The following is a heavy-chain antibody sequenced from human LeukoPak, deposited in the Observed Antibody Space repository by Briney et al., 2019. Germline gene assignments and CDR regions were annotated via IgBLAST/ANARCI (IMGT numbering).Heavy chain of an antibody. D-gene: IGHD6-13*01. CDR2: INPSSGST. Sequence: ASEKVSCKASGYTFTSYGISWVRQSPGQGLEWMGIINPSSGSTSYAQKFQGRITIVRDSSKSAVYMELSSLRSEDTAVDYCARGQEAAGTFDYWGQGTLVTVSS. CDR1: GYTFTSYG. J-gene: IGHJ4*02. V-gene: IGHV1-46*01. CDR3: ARGQEAAGTFDY.